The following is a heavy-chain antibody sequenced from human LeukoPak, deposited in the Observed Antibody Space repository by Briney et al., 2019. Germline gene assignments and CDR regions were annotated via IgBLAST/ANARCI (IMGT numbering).Heavy chain of an antibody. J-gene: IGHJ4*02. D-gene: IGHD3-22*01. CDR3: ERSGWPYYFVY. Sequence: PGGSLRLSCAASGFTFSSYWMHWVRQAPGKGLVWVSRIHSDGSSTSYADSVRGRFTISRDDAKSTLYLQMNSLRAEDTAVYYCERSGWPYYFVYWGQGTLVTVSS. CDR1: GFTFSSYW. V-gene: IGHV3-74*01. CDR2: IHSDGSST.